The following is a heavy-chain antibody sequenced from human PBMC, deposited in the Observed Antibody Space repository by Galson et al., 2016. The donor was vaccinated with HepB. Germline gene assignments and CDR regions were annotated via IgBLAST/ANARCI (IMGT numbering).Heavy chain of an antibody. D-gene: IGHD1-26*01. Sequence: SLRLSCAASGFIFSNYALHWVRQAPGKGLEWMAVISYDGSTKYYAESVEGRFTISRDNSKNTLYLQMNSLRGEDTAIYYCARADFVGATPLGYWGQGMLVCVSS. J-gene: IGHJ4*02. CDR3: ARADFVGATPLGY. V-gene: IGHV3-30*04. CDR2: ISYDGSTK. CDR1: GFIFSNYA.